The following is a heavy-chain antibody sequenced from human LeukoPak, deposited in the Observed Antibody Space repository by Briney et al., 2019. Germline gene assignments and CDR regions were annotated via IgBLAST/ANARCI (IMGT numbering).Heavy chain of an antibody. J-gene: IGHJ4*02. V-gene: IGHV1-69*04. CDR3: ASDGRVFEYYYDSSDYFTFFDY. CDR2: IIPILGIA. Sequence: ASVKVSCKASGGTFSSYAISWVRQAPGQGLEWMGRIIPILGIANYAQNFQGRVTITADESTTTAYMELSSLRSEDTAVYYCASDGRVFEYYYDSSDYFTFFDYWGQGTLVTVSS. CDR1: GGTFSSYA. D-gene: IGHD3-22*01.